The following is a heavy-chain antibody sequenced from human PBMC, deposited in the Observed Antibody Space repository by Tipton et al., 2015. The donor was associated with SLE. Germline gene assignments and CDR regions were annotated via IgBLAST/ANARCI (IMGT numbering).Heavy chain of an antibody. CDR1: GFTFSSYA. CDR2: IRSKAYGGTT. D-gene: IGHD3-22*01. J-gene: IGHJ3*02. Sequence: SLRLSCAASGFTFSSYAMSWVRQAPGKGLEWVGFIRSKAYGGTTEYAASVKGRFTISRDDSKSIAYLQMNSLKTEDTAVYYCTRDQGDSSGYDAFDIWGQGTMVTVSS. V-gene: IGHV3-49*04. CDR3: TRDQGDSSGYDAFDI.